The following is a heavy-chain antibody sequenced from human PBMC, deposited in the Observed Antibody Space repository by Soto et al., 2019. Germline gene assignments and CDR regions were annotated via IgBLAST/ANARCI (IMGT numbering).Heavy chain of an antibody. CDR1: GFTFSSYG. V-gene: IGHV3-30*03. CDR2: ISYDGSNK. J-gene: IGHJ6*02. CDR3: ARDRSLIFAVPPYGMDV. Sequence: GGSLRLSCAASGFTFSSYGMHWVRQAPGKGLEWVAVISYDGSNKYYADSVKGRFTISRDNSKNTLYLQMNSLRAEDTAVYYCARDRSLIFAVPPYGMDVWGQGTTVTVS. D-gene: IGHD3-3*01.